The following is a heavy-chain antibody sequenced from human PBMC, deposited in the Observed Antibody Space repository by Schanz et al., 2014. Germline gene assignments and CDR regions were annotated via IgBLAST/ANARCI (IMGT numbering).Heavy chain of an antibody. Sequence: EVQLVESGGALVQPGGSLRLSCVASGFTFSSYAMNWVRQAPGKGLQWVSTISNGGGGYISYADFVKGRFTISRDNSKNTLHLQTNSLRVEDTAVYYCAKDDTQVNGRDVWGQGTTVTVSS. CDR3: AKDDTQVNGRDV. CDR2: ISNGGGGYI. V-gene: IGHV3-23*04. CDR1: GFTFSSYA. J-gene: IGHJ6*02.